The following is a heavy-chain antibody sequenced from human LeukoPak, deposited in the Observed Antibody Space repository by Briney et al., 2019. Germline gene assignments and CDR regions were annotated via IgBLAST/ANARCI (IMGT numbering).Heavy chain of an antibody. Sequence: GGSLRLSCTASGFTFGDYAMSWVRQAPGKGLEWVGFIRSKAYGGTTEYAASVKGRFTISRDDSKSIAYLRMNSLKTEDTAVYYCTRDPRGSYGPDAFDIWGQGTMVTVSS. CDR1: GFTFGDYA. J-gene: IGHJ3*02. V-gene: IGHV3-49*04. CDR3: TRDPRGSYGPDAFDI. CDR2: IRSKAYGGTT. D-gene: IGHD1-26*01.